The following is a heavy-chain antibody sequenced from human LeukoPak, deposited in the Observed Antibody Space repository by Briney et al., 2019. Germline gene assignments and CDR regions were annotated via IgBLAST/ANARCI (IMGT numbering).Heavy chain of an antibody. CDR3: ARGGQLVLMALFDY. CDR1: GFTFSSYA. J-gene: IGHJ4*02. D-gene: IGHD6-13*01. CDR2: ISYDGSNK. V-gene: IGHV3-30*04. Sequence: GGSLRLSCAASGFTFSSYAMHWVRQAPGKGLEWVAAISYDGSNKYYADSVKGRFTISRDNSKNTLYLQMNSLRAEDTAVYYCARGGQLVLMALFDYWGQGTLVTVSS.